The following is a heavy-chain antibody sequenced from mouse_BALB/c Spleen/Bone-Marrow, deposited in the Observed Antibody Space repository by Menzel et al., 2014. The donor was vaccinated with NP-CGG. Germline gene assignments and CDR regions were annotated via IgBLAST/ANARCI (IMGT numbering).Heavy chain of an antibody. J-gene: IGHJ3*01. V-gene: IGHV1S137*01. CDR2: ISTYSGNT. Sequence: VQLQQSGPELVRPGVSVKISCKGSGYTFTDYAMHWVKQSHAKSLEWIGVISTYSGNTNYNQKFKGKATMTVDKSSSTAYMELARLTSXXSAIYYCASPXXXXXXXXXXXWGQGTLVTVSA. CDR3: ASPXXXXXXXXXXX. CDR1: GYTFTDYA.